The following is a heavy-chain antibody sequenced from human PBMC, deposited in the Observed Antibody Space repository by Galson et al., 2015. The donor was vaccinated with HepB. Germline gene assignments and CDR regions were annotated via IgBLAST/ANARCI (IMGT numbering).Heavy chain of an antibody. CDR2: ISSSSSTK. CDR1: GFSCGIYT. Sequence: SLRLSCAASGFSCGIYTMNWGRQAPGKGLEWVSYISSSSSTKYYADSVKGRFTISRDNAKNSLYLQMNSLRAEDTAVYFCARYGPNPGGGTTFDYWGPGTLVTVSS. CDR3: ARYGPNPGGGTTFDY. D-gene: IGHD1-1*01. V-gene: IGHV3-48*01. J-gene: IGHJ4*02.